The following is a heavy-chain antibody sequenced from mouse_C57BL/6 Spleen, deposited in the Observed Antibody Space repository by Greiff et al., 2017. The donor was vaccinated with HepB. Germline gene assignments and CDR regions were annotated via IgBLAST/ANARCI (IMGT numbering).Heavy chain of an antibody. J-gene: IGHJ2*01. Sequence: QVQLKQPGAELVKPGASVKLSCKASGYTFTSYWMQWVKQRPGQGLEWIGEIDPSDSYTNYNQKFKGKATLTVDTSSSTAYMQLSSLTSEDSAVYYCARMHYGSSFYYFDYWGQGTTLTVSS. CDR1: GYTFTSYW. CDR3: ARMHYGSSFYYFDY. D-gene: IGHD1-1*01. V-gene: IGHV1-50*01. CDR2: IDPSDSYT.